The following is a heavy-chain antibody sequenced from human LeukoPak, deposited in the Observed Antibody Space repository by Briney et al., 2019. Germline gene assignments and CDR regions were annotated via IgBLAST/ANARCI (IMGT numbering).Heavy chain of an antibody. D-gene: IGHD4/OR15-4a*01. J-gene: IGHJ6*02. CDR3: ARRKYGADYKGMDV. CDR1: GYTFSSYG. V-gene: IGHV1-18*01. CDR2: INPQKRDT. Sequence: ASVKVSCKASGYTFSSYGINWVRLAPGRGPEWMASINPQKRDTHYAQNFQGRVTVTAGTFTNTDYMELRSLRSDDTAIYYCARRKYGADYKGMDVWGQGTTVTVSS.